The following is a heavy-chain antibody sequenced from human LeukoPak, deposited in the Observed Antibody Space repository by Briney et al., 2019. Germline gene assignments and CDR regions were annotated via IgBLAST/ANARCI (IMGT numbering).Heavy chain of an antibody. CDR3: ARDSPAAYDY. CDR2: ISSGSTI. J-gene: IGHJ4*02. V-gene: IGHV3-48*03. CDR1: GFTFSSYE. Sequence: GGSLRLSCAASGFTFSSYEMNWVRQAPGKGLEWVSYISSGSTIYYADSVKGRFTISRDNAKNSLYLQMNSLRAEDTAVYYCARDSPAAYDYWGQGTLVTVSS.